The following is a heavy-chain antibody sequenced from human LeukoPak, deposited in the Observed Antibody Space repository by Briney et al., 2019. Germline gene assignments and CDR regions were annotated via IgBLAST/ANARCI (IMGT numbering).Heavy chain of an antibody. V-gene: IGHV3-20*04. CDR2: INWNGGST. CDR1: GFTFDDYG. D-gene: IGHD1-26*01. J-gene: IGHJ5*02. CDR3: ARSTRTSRKFDP. Sequence: GGSLRLSCAASGFTFDDYGMNWVRQAPGKGLEWVSGINWNGGSTGYADSVKGRFTISRDNAKNSLYLQMNSLRAEDTALYYCARSTRTSRKFDPWGQGTLVTVPS.